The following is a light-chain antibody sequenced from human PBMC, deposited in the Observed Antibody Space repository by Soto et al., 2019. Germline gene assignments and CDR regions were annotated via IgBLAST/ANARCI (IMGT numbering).Light chain of an antibody. V-gene: IGLV2-8*01. J-gene: IGLJ1*01. CDR2: EVV. Sequence: LTQPPSPSGSPGQSVTISCTGTKNDIGVYDFVSWYQHHPGKAPRLIIYEVVQRPSGVPDRFSGSKSGNTASLTVTGLHAADVADYFCKSYAGSNTYVFGSGTKVTVL. CDR1: KNDIGVYDF. CDR3: KSYAGSNTYV.